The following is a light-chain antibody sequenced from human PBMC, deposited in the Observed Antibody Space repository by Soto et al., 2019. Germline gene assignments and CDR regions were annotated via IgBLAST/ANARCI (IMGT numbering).Light chain of an antibody. J-gene: IGLJ2*01. CDR3: QVWDSSSANVG. Sequence: SYELTPPPSLSVVPGQTARISCGGNNIGSKSVHWYQQKPGRAPVLVVYDDRDRPSGIPERFSGSNSGGTATLTISRVEVGDEADYWCQVWDSSSANVGFGGGTPLTVL. CDR2: DDR. CDR1: NIGSKS. V-gene: IGLV3-21*02.